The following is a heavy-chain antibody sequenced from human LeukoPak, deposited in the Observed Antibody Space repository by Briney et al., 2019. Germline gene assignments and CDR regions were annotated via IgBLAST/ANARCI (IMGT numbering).Heavy chain of an antibody. CDR1: GFTFSSYA. Sequence: GGSLRLSCAASGFTFSSYAMSWVRQAPGKGLEWVSGISGSGGSTYYADSVKGRFTISRDNSKNTLYLQMNSLRAEDTAVYYCAKGGYCSGTNCLFDYWGQGTLVTVSS. CDR3: AKGGYCSGTNCLFDY. CDR2: ISGSGGST. D-gene: IGHD2-2*01. J-gene: IGHJ4*02. V-gene: IGHV3-23*01.